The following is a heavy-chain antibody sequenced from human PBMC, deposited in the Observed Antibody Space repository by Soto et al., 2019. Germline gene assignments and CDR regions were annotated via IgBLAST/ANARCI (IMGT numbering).Heavy chain of an antibody. D-gene: IGHD3-9*01. Sequence: QVQLVQSGSEIKKPGASVKVSCKAFGYTFTSYGIDWVRQAPGQGLEWMGWISVYNDNTNYAQKFQGRVTMTTETSSSTAYMELRSLTSDDTAVYYCARIGFDGHWGQGTLVTVSS. CDR1: GYTFTSYG. V-gene: IGHV1-18*01. J-gene: IGHJ1*01. CDR3: ARIGFDGH. CDR2: ISVYNDNT.